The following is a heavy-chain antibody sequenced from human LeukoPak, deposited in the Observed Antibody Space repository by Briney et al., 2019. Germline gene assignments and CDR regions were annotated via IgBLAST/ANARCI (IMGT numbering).Heavy chain of an antibody. V-gene: IGHV1-18*01. CDR3: AVNDYNKNFDY. J-gene: IGHJ4*02. CDR1: GYTLTSYG. D-gene: IGHD4-11*01. Sequence: ASVKVSCKASGYTLTSYGITWVRQAPGQGPEWMGWISGHNGNTNYAQKLQGRVTMTTDTSTSTAYMELRSLRSDDTAVYYCAVNDYNKNFDYWGQGTLVTVSS. CDR2: ISGHNGNT.